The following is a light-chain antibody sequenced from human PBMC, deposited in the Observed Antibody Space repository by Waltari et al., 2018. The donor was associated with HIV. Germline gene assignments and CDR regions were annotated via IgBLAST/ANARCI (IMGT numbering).Light chain of an antibody. Sequence: DIQMTQSPSTLSSFVGDRVTITCRASQSISTWLAWYQQKPWKAPKVLIYKASTLDSGVPSRFSGSGSGTEFTLTISNLQPDDFATYYCQQYNTYEYTFGQGTRLEIK. CDR1: QSISTW. CDR3: QQYNTYEYT. J-gene: IGKJ2*01. V-gene: IGKV1-5*03. CDR2: KAS.